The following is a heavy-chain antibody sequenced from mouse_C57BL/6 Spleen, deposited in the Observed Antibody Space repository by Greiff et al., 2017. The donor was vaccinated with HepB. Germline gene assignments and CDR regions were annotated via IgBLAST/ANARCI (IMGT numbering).Heavy chain of an antibody. D-gene: IGHD1-1*01. V-gene: IGHV2-6-1*01. J-gene: IGHJ1*03. Sequence: VKVVESGPGLVAPSQSLSITCTVSGFSLTSYGVHWVRQPPGKGLEWLVVIWSDGSTTYNSALKSRLSISKDNSKSQVFLKMNSLQTDDTAMYYCARHAHYYGSSYGYFDVWGTGTTVTVSS. CDR2: IWSDGST. CDR1: GFSLTSYG. CDR3: ARHAHYYGSSYGYFDV.